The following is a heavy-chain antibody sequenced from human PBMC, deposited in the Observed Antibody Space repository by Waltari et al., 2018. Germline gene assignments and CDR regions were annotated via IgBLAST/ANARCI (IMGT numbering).Heavy chain of an antibody. Sequence: EVLLLESGGGLVQPGGSLRLSCAASGFTFSSYAMTWVRQAPGKGVEWVSAISGSGTNSYYVDSVKGRFTFSRDNSKNTLYLQMNSLRADDTAVYYCAKNHANGQPYYDSWGQGTLVIVSS. D-gene: IGHD3-3*01. V-gene: IGHV3-23*01. CDR1: GFTFSSYA. J-gene: IGHJ5*02. CDR3: AKNHANGQPYYDS. CDR2: ISGSGTNS.